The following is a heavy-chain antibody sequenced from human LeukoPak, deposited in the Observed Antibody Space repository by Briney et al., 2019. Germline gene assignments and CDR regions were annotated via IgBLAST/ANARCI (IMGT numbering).Heavy chain of an antibody. V-gene: IGHV4-4*02. CDR1: GGSISSSNW. CDR2: IYHSGST. Sequence: SGTLSLTCVVSGGSISSSNWWTWVRQPPGKGLEWIGDIYHSGSTKYNSSLEGRVTMSVDKSKNQISPILYSVTAADSAVYYCARHAWEVVLGDLYYSYYMDVWGKGTSVTVSS. J-gene: IGHJ6*03. D-gene: IGHD3-16*01. CDR3: ARHAWEVVLGDLYYSYYMDV.